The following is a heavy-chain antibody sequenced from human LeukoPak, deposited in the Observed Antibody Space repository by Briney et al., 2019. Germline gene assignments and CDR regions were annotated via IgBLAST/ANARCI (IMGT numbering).Heavy chain of an antibody. Sequence: SETLSLTCTVSGGSVSSGSYYWSWIRQPPGKGLEWIGEINHSGSTNYNPSLKSRVTISVDTSKNQFSLRLSSVTAADTAVYYCARGLGYWGQGTLVTVSS. CDR1: GGSVSSGSYY. CDR3: ARGLGY. J-gene: IGHJ4*02. V-gene: IGHV4-39*07. CDR2: INHSGST.